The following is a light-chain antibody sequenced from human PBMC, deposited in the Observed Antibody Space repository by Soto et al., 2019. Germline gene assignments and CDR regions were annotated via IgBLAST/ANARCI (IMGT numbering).Light chain of an antibody. CDR1: QSLLHRDGKSL. V-gene: IGKV2D-29*01. Sequence: DVVMTQTPLSLSVAPGQAASISCRSSQSLLHRDGKSLLSWYLQKAGQPPQLLIYEVSNRFSGVPDRFSGGGSGTHFTLKISRVEAEDVGVYYCMQSIQPPWTFGQGTKVEIK. CDR2: EVS. CDR3: MQSIQPPWT. J-gene: IGKJ1*01.